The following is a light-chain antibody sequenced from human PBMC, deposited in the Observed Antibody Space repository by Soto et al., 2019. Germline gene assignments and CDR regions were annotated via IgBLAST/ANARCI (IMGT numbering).Light chain of an antibody. V-gene: IGLV2-14*01. CDR2: EVS. Sequence: QSALTQPASVSGSPGQSITISCTGTSSDVGGYKYVSWYQQHPGKVPKLMIYEVSNRPSGVSNRFSGSKSGNTASLTISGLQAEDEADYYCFSYRSTGILLFGGGTKVTVL. CDR3: FSYRSTGILL. J-gene: IGLJ2*01. CDR1: SSDVGGYKY.